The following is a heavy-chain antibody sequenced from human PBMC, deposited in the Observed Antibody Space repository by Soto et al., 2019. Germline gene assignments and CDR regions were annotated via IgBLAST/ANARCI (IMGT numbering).Heavy chain of an antibody. CDR1: GGTFSNDI. J-gene: IGHJ5*01. CDR2: IIPLLDTT. Sequence: GASVKVSCKTSGGTFSNDIITWVRQAPGQGLEWMGRIIPLLDTTNYAQKFQGRVTITADTSNNQFSLQLNSVTPDDTAVYYCARLIGNSWLDSWGQGTLVTVPS. V-gene: IGHV1-69*08. D-gene: IGHD2-8*01. CDR3: ARLIGNSWLDS.